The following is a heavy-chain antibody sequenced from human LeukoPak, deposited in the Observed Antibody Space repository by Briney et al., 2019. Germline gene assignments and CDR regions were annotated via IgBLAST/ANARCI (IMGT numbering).Heavy chain of an antibody. CDR1: GGSFSGYY. D-gene: IGHD3-22*01. CDR3: ARWYYDSGGYRFFDY. V-gene: IGHV4-34*01. CDR2: INHSGST. J-gene: IGHJ4*02. Sequence: PSETLSLTCAVYGGSFSGYYWSWIRQLPGKGLEWIGEINHSGSTDYNPSLKSRVTISVDTSKNQFSLKLNSVTAADTAVYYCARWYYDSGGYRFFDYWGQGTLVAVSS.